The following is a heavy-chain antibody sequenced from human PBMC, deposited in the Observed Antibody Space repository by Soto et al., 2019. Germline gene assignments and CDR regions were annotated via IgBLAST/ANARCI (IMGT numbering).Heavy chain of an antibody. D-gene: IGHD3-10*01. CDR2: IAETGSST. CDR3: AKPVYGSGSPDY. J-gene: IGHJ4*02. V-gene: IGHV3-23*01. Sequence: PGCSHRQSGAASEIIYIGYTMSWVQQAPGQGLEWVSGIAETGSSTYYADSVKGRFTISRDNSENTLYLQMNNLRAEDTAIYYCAKPVYGSGSPDYWGQGTLVTVSS. CDR1: EIIYIGYT.